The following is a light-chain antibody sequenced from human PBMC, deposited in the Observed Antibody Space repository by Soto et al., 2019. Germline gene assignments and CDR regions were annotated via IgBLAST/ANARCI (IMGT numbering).Light chain of an antibody. CDR3: QQYYNLPRT. V-gene: IGKV3-15*01. J-gene: IGKJ1*01. Sequence: EIVMTKSPATLSVSPGEGVTLSCRAGQSVRSNLAWYQQKPGQAPRLLIYGASTRATGIPARFSGSGSGTEFTLSISSLQSEDFAVYYCQQYYNLPRTFGQGTKVDIK. CDR2: GAS. CDR1: QSVRSN.